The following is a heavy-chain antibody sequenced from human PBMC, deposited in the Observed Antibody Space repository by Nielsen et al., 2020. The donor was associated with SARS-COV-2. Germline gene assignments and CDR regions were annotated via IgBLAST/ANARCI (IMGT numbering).Heavy chain of an antibody. Sequence: ASVKVSCKASGGTFSSYAISWVRQAPGQGLEWMGRINPNSAGTNYAQRFKGRVTLTTDTSISTAYMDLSRLRSDDTAVYYCARDEYNYGYNWFDTWGQGTLVTVSS. CDR3: ARDEYNYGYNWFDT. J-gene: IGHJ5*02. V-gene: IGHV1-2*06. D-gene: IGHD5-18*01. CDR1: GGTFSSYA. CDR2: INPNSAGT.